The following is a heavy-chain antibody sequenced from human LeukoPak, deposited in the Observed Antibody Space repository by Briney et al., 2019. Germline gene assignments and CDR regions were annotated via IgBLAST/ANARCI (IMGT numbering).Heavy chain of an antibody. J-gene: IGHJ4*02. CDR2: ISPGGGTT. D-gene: IGHD4-11*01. CDR1: GFIFSNEA. CDR3: TKVRSGSSNWALRIFDY. V-gene: IGHV3-23*01. Sequence: GGSLRLSCAVSGFIFSNEAMGWVRQLRGGGLEWVSTISPGGGTTYYAESMKGRFTISRDNSKSILYLEMNSLRDEDTAVYYCTKVRSGSSNWALRIFDYWGQGALVTVSS.